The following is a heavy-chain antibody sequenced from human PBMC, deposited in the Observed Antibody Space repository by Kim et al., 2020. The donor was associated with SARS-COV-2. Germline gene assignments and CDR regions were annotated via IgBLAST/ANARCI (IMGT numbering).Heavy chain of an antibody. V-gene: IGHV3-72*01. CDR3: ASRGITMVRGVINGMDV. CDR1: GFTFSDHY. J-gene: IGHJ6*02. CDR2: TRNKANSYTT. Sequence: GGSLRLSCAASGFTFSDHYMDWVRQAPGKGLEWVGRTRNKANSYTTEYAASVKGRFTISRDDSKNSLYLQMNSLKTEDTAVYYCASRGITMVRGVINGMDVWGQGTTVTVSS. D-gene: IGHD3-10*01.